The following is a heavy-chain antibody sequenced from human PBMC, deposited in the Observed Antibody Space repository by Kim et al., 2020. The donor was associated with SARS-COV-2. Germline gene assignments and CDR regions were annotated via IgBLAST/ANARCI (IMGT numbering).Heavy chain of an antibody. J-gene: IGHJ6*02. D-gene: IGHD6-13*01. CDR3: ATNPVAAAYYYYGMDV. CDR1: GYTLTELS. Sequence: ASVKVSCKVSGYTLTELSMHWVRQAPGKGLEWMGGFDPEDGETIYAQKFQGRVTMTEDTSTDTAYMELSSLRSEDTAVYYCATNPVAAAYYYYGMDVWGQGTTGTVSS. V-gene: IGHV1-24*01. CDR2: FDPEDGET.